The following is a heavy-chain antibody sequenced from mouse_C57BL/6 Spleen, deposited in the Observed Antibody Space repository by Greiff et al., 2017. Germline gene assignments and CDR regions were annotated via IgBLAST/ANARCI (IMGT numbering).Heavy chain of an antibody. CDR2: INYDGSST. D-gene: IGHD1-1*01. J-gene: IGHJ2*01. CDR1: GFTFSDYY. Sequence: DVKLVESEGGLVQPGSSMKLSCTASGFTFSDYYMAWVRQVPEKGLEWVANINYDGSSTYYLDSLKSRFIISRDNAKNILYLQMSSLKSEDTATYYCARDYGSRGFDYWGQGTTLTVSS. CDR3: ARDYGSRGFDY. V-gene: IGHV5-16*01.